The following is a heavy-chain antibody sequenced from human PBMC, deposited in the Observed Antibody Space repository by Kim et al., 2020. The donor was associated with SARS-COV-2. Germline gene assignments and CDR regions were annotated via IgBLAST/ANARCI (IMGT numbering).Heavy chain of an antibody. J-gene: IGHJ5*02. CDR3: ARGGYCSGGSCYSDWFNP. V-gene: IGHV4-34*01. Sequence: SETLSLTCAVYGGSFSGYYWSWIRQPPGKGLEWIGEINHSGSTNYNPSLKSRVTISVDTSKNQFSLKLSSVTAADTAVYYCARGGYCSGGSCYSDWFNPWGQGTLVTVSS. D-gene: IGHD2-15*01. CDR2: INHSGST. CDR1: GGSFSGYY.